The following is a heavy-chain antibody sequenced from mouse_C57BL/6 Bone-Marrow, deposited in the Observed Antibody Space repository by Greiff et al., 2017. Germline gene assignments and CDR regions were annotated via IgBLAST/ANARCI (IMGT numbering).Heavy chain of an antibody. CDR2: IHYSGST. V-gene: IGHV3-1*02. CDR1: GYSITSGYS. Sequence: DVQLQESGPDLVKPSQSLSLTCTVTGYSITSGYSWHWIRPFPGNKLEWMGYIHYSGSTNYNPSLKSRSSITRDTSKNQFCLQLNSVTTEDTATYYCARHGNYDYWGQGTTLTVSS. D-gene: IGHD2-1*01. J-gene: IGHJ2*01. CDR3: ARHGNYDY.